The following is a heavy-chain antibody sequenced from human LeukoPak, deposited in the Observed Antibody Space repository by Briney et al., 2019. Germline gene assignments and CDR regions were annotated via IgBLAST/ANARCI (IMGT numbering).Heavy chain of an antibody. Sequence: SGGSLRLSCAASGFTYSSYAMWWVRQAPGKGLEGVAVISYDGSNKYYADSVKGRFTISRDNSKNTLYLQINSLRAEDTAVYYCARDFIESLLLYRHLYYYGMDVWGQGTTVTVSS. J-gene: IGHJ6*02. CDR3: ARDFIESLLLYRHLYYYGMDV. CDR2: ISYDGSNK. V-gene: IGHV3-30*04. D-gene: IGHD2-2*02. CDR1: GFTYSSYA.